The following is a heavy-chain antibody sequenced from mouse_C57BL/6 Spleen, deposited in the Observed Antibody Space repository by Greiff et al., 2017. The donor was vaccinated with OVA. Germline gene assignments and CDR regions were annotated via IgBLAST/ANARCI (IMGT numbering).Heavy chain of an antibody. Sequence: QVQLQQPGAELVKPGASVKMSCKASGYTFTSYWITWVTQRPGQGLEWIGDIYPGSGSTNYNEKFKSKATLTVDTSSSTAYMQLRSLTDEDSAVYYCARGDYWYFDVWGTGTTVTVSS. J-gene: IGHJ1*03. V-gene: IGHV1-55*01. CDR3: ARGDYWYFDV. CDR2: IYPGSGST. CDR1: GYTFTSYW.